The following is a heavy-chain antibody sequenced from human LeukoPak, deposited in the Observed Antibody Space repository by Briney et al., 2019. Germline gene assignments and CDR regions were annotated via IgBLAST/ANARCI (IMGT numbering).Heavy chain of an antibody. J-gene: IGHJ4*02. V-gene: IGHV1-2*02. CDR2: INPNSGGT. CDR3: ASTTGLDN. Sequence: ASVKVSCKASGYXFTGYYMHWVRQAPGQGLEWMGWINPNSGGTNYAQNFQGRVTMTRDTSISTAYMELSRLRSDDTAVYYCASTTGLDNWGPGTLVTVSS. D-gene: IGHD1-1*01. CDR1: GYXFTGYY.